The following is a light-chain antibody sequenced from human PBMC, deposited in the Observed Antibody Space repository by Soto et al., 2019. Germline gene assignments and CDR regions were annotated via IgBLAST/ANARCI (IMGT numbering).Light chain of an antibody. CDR3: CSYADTYTFVV. V-gene: IGLV1-44*01. J-gene: IGLJ2*01. Sequence: QSVLTQPPSTSGTPGQRVAISCSGTSSNIGSHTVNWYQQLPGTAPKLLIYDLNKRPSGVPDRFSGSKSGNTASLTISGLQAEDEAAYYCCSYADTYTFVVFGGGTQLTVL. CDR1: SSNIGSHT. CDR2: DLN.